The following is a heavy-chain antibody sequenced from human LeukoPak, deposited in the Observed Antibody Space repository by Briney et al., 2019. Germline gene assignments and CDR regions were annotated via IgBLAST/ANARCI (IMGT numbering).Heavy chain of an antibody. CDR1: GLTFSTYA. D-gene: IGHD4-23*01. J-gene: IGHJ5*02. CDR3: AKDQQRWSSVSLDR. CDR2: ISDTGDRT. V-gene: IGHV3-23*01. Sequence: GGSLRLSCAASGLTFSTYAMTWVRQAPGKGLERVSSISDTGDRTYYAGSVKGRFAISRDNSKNTLYLQMNSLRDEDTAIYYCAKDQQRWSSVSLDRWGQGTLVTVSS.